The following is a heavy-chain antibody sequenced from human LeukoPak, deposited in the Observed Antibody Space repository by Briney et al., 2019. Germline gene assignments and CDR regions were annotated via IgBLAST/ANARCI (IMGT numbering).Heavy chain of an antibody. J-gene: IGHJ3*02. CDR3: ARERSTYYDSSGNDAFDI. CDR2: INPNSGGT. CDR1: GYSFTDYY. V-gene: IGHV1-2*02. Sequence: ASVKVSCKTSGYSFTDYYMHWVRQAPGQGLEWMGWINPNSGGTNYAQKFQGRVTMTRDTSISTAYMELSRLRSDDTAVYYCARERSTYYDSSGNDAFDIWGQGTMVTVSS. D-gene: IGHD3-22*01.